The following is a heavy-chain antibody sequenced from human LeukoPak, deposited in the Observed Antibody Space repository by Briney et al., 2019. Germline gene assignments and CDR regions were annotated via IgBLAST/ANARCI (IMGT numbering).Heavy chain of an antibody. J-gene: IGHJ3*02. Sequence: GGCLRLSCAASGCTFSSYWMHWVRQAPGKGVVGVSRINNDGGNTNHADSVKGRLTISRDNAKNTLYLQMNSLRVEDTAVYYCARTSTGNAIDMWGQGTMVTVSS. CDR1: GCTFSSYW. D-gene: IGHD1-1*01. CDR2: INNDGGNT. CDR3: ARTSTGNAIDM. V-gene: IGHV3-74*01.